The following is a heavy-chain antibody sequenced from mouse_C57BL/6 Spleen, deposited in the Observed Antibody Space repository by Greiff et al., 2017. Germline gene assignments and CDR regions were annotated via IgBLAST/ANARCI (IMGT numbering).Heavy chain of an antibody. Sequence: QVQLQQSGAELARPGASVKMSCKASGYTFTSYTMHWVKQRHGQGLEWIGYINPSSGYTKYNQKFKDKATLTADKSSSTAYMQLSSLTSEDSAVYYCAREEGGYFPWFAYWGQGTLVTVSA. V-gene: IGHV1-4*01. D-gene: IGHD2-3*01. CDR3: AREEGGYFPWFAY. J-gene: IGHJ3*01. CDR1: GYTFTSYT. CDR2: INPSSGYT.